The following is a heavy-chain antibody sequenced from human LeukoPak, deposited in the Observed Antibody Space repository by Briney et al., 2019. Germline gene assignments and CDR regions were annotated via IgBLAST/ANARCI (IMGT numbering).Heavy chain of an antibody. CDR2: IYYSGST. V-gene: IGHV4-39*01. J-gene: IGHJ5*02. D-gene: IGHD3-9*01. CDR1: GGSISSSSYY. Sequence: PSETLSLTCTVSGGSISSSSYYWGWIRQPPGKGLEWIGSIYYSGSTYYNPSLKSRVTISVDTSKNQFSLKLSSVTAADTAVYYCARSLPPVLRYFDWLPQYWFDPWGQGTLVTVSS. CDR3: ARSLPPVLRYFDWLPQYWFDP.